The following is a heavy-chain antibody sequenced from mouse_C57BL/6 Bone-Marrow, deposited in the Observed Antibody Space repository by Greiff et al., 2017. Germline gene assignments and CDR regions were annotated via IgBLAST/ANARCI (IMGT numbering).Heavy chain of an antibody. Sequence: VQLKHSGTVLARPGASVKMSCKTSGYTFTSYWLHWVKQRPGQGLEWLGAIYPGNSDTSYNQKFKGKAKLTAVTSASTAYMELSSLTNEDSAVYYCTRLYDYDVYWYFDVWGTGTTVTVSS. V-gene: IGHV1-5*01. J-gene: IGHJ1*03. CDR1: GYTFTSYW. CDR3: TRLYDYDVYWYFDV. CDR2: IYPGNSDT. D-gene: IGHD2-4*01.